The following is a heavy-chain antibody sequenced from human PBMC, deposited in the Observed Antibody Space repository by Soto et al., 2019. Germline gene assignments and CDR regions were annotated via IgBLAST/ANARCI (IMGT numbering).Heavy chain of an antibody. Sequence: GGSLRLSCEASGFIFSANYMTWIRQAPGKGLEWVSYIGGTSNVIYYADSVKGRFTISRDNAKNSLYLQMNSLRAEDTAVYYCARVGLSAADFDYWGQGAPVTVS. CDR1: GFIFSANY. CDR3: ARVGLSAADFDY. CDR2: IGGTSNVI. D-gene: IGHD6-25*01. V-gene: IGHV3-11*01. J-gene: IGHJ4*02.